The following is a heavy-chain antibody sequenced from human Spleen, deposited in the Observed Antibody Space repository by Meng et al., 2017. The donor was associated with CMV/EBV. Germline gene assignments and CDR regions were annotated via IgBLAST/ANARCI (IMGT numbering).Heavy chain of an antibody. J-gene: IGHJ5*02. V-gene: IGHV3-30*02. CDR2: IRYDGSNK. Sequence: GESLKISCAASGFTFSSYGMHWVRQAPGKGLEWVAFIRYDGSNKYYADSVKGRFTISRDNSKNTLYLQMNSLRAEDTAVYYCARGSVTAAGTLWFDPWGHGTLVTVS. D-gene: IGHD6-13*01. CDR1: GFTFSSYG. CDR3: ARGSVTAAGTLWFDP.